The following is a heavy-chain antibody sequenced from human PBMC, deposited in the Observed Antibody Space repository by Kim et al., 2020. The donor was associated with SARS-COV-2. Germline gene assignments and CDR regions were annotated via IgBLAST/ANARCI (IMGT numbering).Heavy chain of an antibody. CDR2: ISAYNGNT. V-gene: IGHV1-18*04. J-gene: IGHJ4*02. D-gene: IGHD1-26*01. CDR1: GYTFTSYG. Sequence: ASVKVSCKASGYTFTSYGISWVRQAPGQGLEWMGWISAYNGNTNYAQKLQGRVTMTTDTSTSTAYMELRSLRSDDTAVYYCARDPGSPKAPLGAGDYWGQGTLVTVSS. CDR3: ARDPGSPKAPLGAGDY.